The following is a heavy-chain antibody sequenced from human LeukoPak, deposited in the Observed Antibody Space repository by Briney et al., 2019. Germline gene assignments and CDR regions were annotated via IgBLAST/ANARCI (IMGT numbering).Heavy chain of an antibody. CDR3: ARERSGWPPDY. CDR1: GYTFTSFG. CDR2: ISAYNGNT. Sequence: ASVKVSCKASGYTFTSFGISWVRQAPGQGLEWMGWISAYNGNTDYAQKFQGRVTMTKDTSTSTVYMKLRSLRSDDTAVYYCARERSGWPPDYWGQGTLVTVSS. D-gene: IGHD6-19*01. V-gene: IGHV1-18*01. J-gene: IGHJ4*02.